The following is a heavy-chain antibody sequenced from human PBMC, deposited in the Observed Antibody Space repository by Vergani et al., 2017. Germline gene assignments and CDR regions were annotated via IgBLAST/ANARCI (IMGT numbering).Heavy chain of an antibody. V-gene: IGHV4-61*02. CDR3: ARRCGGYYSCGKVHPLRTAFDV. CDR1: GGSISAGYYF. J-gene: IGHJ3*01. Sequence: QVQLQASGPGRVKPSQTLSLTCTMSGGSISAGYYFWSWIRQPAGKGLEWLGHISASGNASHSPSLKTRVSMSVDTSKNQFSLTVTSVTAADTAIYFCARRCGGYYSCGKVHPLRTAFDVWGHGTVVTVSS. D-gene: IGHD2-15*01. CDR2: ISASGNA.